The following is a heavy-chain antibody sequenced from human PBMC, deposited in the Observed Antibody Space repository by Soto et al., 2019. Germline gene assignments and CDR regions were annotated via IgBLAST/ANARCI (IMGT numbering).Heavy chain of an antibody. D-gene: IGHD5-18*01. Sequence: QVQLVESGGGVVQPGRSLRLSCAASGFTFSNYAMHWVRQAPGKGLEWVAVISYDGSNKYYADSVKGRFTISRDNSKNTLYLQMNSLRAEDTAVYYCARDTALSWIQLWSTFGFDPWGPGTLVTVSS. CDR3: ARDTALSWIQLWSTFGFDP. CDR1: GFTFSNYA. V-gene: IGHV3-30-3*01. J-gene: IGHJ5*02. CDR2: ISYDGSNK.